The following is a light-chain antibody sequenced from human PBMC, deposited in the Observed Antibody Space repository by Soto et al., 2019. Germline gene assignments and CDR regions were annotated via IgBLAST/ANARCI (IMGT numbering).Light chain of an antibody. J-gene: IGLJ1*01. CDR3: SSYTSSSTLEV. Sequence: QSVLTQPASVSGSPGQSITISCTGTSSDVGGYNYVSWYQQHPGKAPKLMIYDVSNQPSGVSNRFSGSKSGNTASLTISGLQAEDEADYYCSSYTSSSTLEVFGTGTKVIV. V-gene: IGLV2-14*01. CDR1: SSDVGGYNY. CDR2: DVS.